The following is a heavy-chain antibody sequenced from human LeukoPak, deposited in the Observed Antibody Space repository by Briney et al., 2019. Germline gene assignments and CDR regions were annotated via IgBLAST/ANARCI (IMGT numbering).Heavy chain of an antibody. V-gene: IGHV1-2*04. D-gene: IGHD5-18*01. J-gene: IGHJ4*02. CDR1: GYTFTGYY. CDR3: AREGRGYSYGSADY. Sequence: ASVKVSCKASGYTFTGYYMHWVRQAPGQGLEWMGWINPNSGGTNYAQKFQGWVTMTRDTSISTAYMELSRLRSADTAVYYCAREGRGYSYGSADYWGQGTLVTVSS. CDR2: INPNSGGT.